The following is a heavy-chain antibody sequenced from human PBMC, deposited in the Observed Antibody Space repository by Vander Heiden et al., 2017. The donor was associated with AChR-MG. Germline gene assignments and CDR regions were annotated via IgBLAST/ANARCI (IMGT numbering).Heavy chain of an antibody. CDR3: ARDSSGWYGYYFDY. CDR1: GGSFSGYY. V-gene: IGHV4-34*01. Sequence: QVQLQQWGAGLLKPSETLSLTCAVYGGSFSGYYWGWIRQPPGKGLEWIGEINHSGSTNYNPSLKSRVTISVDTSKNQFSLKLSSVTAADTAVYYCARDSSGWYGYYFDYWGQGTLVTVSS. J-gene: IGHJ4*02. CDR2: INHSGST. D-gene: IGHD6-19*01.